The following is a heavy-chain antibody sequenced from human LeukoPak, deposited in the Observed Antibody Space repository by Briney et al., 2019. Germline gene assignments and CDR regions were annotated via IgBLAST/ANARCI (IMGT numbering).Heavy chain of an antibody. CDR2: ISTSSNTI. CDR1: GFTFSSYS. D-gene: IGHD6-19*01. J-gene: IGHJ6*02. Sequence: GGSLRLSCAASGFTFSSYSMNWVRQAPGKGLEWLSYISTSSNTIYYADSVKGRFTISRDNAKNSLYLQMNSLRDEDTAVYYCARDEAVAGTDYYYYGMDVWGQGTTVTVSS. CDR3: ARDEAVAGTDYYYYGMDV. V-gene: IGHV3-48*02.